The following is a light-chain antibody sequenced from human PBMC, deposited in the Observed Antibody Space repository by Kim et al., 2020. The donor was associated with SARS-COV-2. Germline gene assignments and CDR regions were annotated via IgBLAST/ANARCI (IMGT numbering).Light chain of an antibody. CDR3: GSYSRGSTSWL. Sequence: QSALTQPASVSGSPGQSITISCIGAFDSVSWYRQHPGKAPELILYDVSNRPSALSLRFSGSKSGNTASLTISGLLPADEGHYYCGSYSRGSTSWLFGGGTQLTVL. CDR1: GAFDS. CDR2: DVS. J-gene: IGLJ3*02. V-gene: IGLV2-14*01.